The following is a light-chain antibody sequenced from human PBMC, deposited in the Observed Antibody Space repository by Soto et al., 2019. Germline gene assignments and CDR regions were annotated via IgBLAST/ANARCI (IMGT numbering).Light chain of an antibody. J-gene: IGLJ2*01. Sequence: QSALSQPRSVSGSPGQSVTISCTGTSSDVGGYNYVSWYQQHPGKAPKLMIYDVSKRPSGVPDRFSGSKSGNTASLTVSGLQPEDEADYYCSSYAGSNNLLFGGGTKLTVL. CDR1: SSDVGGYNY. CDR3: SSYAGSNNLL. V-gene: IGLV2-11*01. CDR2: DVS.